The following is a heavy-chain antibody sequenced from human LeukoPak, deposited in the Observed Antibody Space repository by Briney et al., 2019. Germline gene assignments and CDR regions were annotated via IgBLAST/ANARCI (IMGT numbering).Heavy chain of an antibody. V-gene: IGHV1-2*02. Sequence: VASVKVSCKASGYTFTGYYMHWVRQAPGQGLEWMGWINPNSDGTNYAQKLQGRVTMTTDTSTSTAYMELRSLRSDDTAVYYCARDRTYYYDSSGYYRDYYYGMDVWGQGTTVTVSS. D-gene: IGHD3-22*01. J-gene: IGHJ6*02. CDR2: INPNSDGT. CDR1: GYTFTGYY. CDR3: ARDRTYYYDSSGYYRDYYYGMDV.